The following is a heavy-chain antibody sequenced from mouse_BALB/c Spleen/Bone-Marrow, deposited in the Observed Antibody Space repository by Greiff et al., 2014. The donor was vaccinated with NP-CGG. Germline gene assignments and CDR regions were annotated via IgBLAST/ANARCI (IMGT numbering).Heavy chain of an antibody. Sequence: VESGGGLVQPGGSRKLSCAASGFTFSNFGMHWVRQTPEKGLEWVAYISGGSSSLYYADTVKGRFTISRDNPKNTLFLQMTSLRSEDTAMYYCAREGGVRRRVYLDYWGQGTTLTVSS. CDR1: GFTFSNFG. J-gene: IGHJ2*01. D-gene: IGHD2-14*01. V-gene: IGHV5-17*02. CDR3: AREGGVRRRVYLDY. CDR2: ISGGSSSL.